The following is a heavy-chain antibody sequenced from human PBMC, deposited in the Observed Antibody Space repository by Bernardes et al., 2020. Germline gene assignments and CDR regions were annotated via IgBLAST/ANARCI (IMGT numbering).Heavy chain of an antibody. Sequence: GGSLRLSCAASGFTFSSYAMSWVRQAPGKGLVWVSAISGSGGSTYYADSVKGRFTISRDNSKNTLYLQMNSLRAEDTAVYYCAKYATMIVVVRTPFDYWGQGTLVTVSS. CDR2: ISGSGGST. J-gene: IGHJ4*02. CDR3: AKYATMIVVVRTPFDY. D-gene: IGHD3-22*01. V-gene: IGHV3-23*01. CDR1: GFTFSSYA.